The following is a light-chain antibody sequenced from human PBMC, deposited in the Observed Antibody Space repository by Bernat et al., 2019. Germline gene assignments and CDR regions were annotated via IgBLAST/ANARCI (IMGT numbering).Light chain of an antibody. Sequence: DIQLTQSPPFLSASVGDRVTITCRASQVIGTYLAWFQQKPGKAPNLLIYGASTLQTGVPSRFTARGSGTEFTLTISSLRTEDLATYHCQQLNSYPITFGQVTRLEIK. CDR2: GAS. CDR3: QQLNSYPIT. J-gene: IGKJ5*01. CDR1: QVIGTY. V-gene: IGKV1-9*01.